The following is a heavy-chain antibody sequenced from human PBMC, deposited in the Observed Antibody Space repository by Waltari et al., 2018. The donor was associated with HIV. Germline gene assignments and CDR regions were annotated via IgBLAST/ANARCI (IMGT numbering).Heavy chain of an antibody. Sequence: QVQLQESGPRLVKPSETLSLTCNVSGGSVTQFYWSWIRQSANKGLEGIAYIYENGRPRYNPTLKSRCTISLNTSKNQFSLKVSSVPTEDAAMYYCASGREHAYPRDFQYWGQGAPVSVSS. V-gene: IGHV4-59*02. D-gene: IGHD1-26*01. CDR2: IYENGRP. J-gene: IGHJ1*01. CDR1: GGSVTQFY. CDR3: ASGREHAYPRDFQY.